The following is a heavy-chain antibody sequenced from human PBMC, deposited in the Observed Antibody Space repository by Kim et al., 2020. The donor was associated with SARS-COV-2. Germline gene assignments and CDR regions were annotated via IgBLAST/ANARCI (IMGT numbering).Heavy chain of an antibody. Sequence: GGSLRLSCAASGFTFSSYGMHWVRQTPGKGLEWVAVISYDGSNKYYADSVKGRFTISRDNSKNTLYLQMNSLRAEDTAVYYCARDSAHSSTYPRGYFDYWGQGTLVTVSS. CDR1: GFTFSSYG. CDR2: ISYDGSNK. V-gene: IGHV3-33*05. D-gene: IGHD2-2*01. J-gene: IGHJ4*02. CDR3: ARDSAHSSTYPRGYFDY.